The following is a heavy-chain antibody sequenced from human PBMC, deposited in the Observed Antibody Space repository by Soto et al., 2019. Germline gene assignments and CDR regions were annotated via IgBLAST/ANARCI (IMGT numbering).Heavy chain of an antibody. CDR2: ISSSSASI. CDR3: ARAGGSLLKYYFDS. D-gene: IGHD3-22*01. V-gene: IGHV3-21*01. Sequence: GGSLRLSCAASGFTFSVFSMNWVRQAPGKGLEWVSAISSSSASIYYADSLKGRFTVSRDNARNSLYLQIHSLRAEDTAVYYCARAGGSLLKYYFDSWGQGTLVTVSS. J-gene: IGHJ4*02. CDR1: GFTFSVFS.